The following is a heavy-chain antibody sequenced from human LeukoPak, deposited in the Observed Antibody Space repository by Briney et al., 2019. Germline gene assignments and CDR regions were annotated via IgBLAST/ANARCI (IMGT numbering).Heavy chain of an antibody. D-gene: IGHD3-3*01. V-gene: IGHV3-23*01. J-gene: IGHJ6*02. Sequence: GGSLRLSCAASGFTFSSYAMSWVRQAPGKGLGGVSAISGSGGSTYYADSVKGRFTISRDSSKNMLYLQMNSLRAEDTAVYYCARDGVRVTIFGVVTPFDYYYGMDVWGQGTTVTVSS. CDR1: GFTFSSYA. CDR2: ISGSGGST. CDR3: ARDGVRVTIFGVVTPFDYYYGMDV.